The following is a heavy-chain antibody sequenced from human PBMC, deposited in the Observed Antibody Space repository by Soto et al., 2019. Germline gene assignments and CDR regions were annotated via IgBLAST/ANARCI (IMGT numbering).Heavy chain of an antibody. D-gene: IGHD2-15*01. CDR1: GFTFSSYG. V-gene: IGHV3-33*01. CDR3: AREGTYCSGGSCYPHFDY. J-gene: IGHJ4*02. Sequence: QVQLVESGGGVVQPGRSPRLSCAASGFTFSSYGMHWVRQAPGKGLEWVAVIWYDGSKKYYADSVKGRFTISRDNSKNTLYLQMNSLRAEDTAVYYCAREGTYCSGGSCYPHFDYWGQGTLVTVSS. CDR2: IWYDGSKK.